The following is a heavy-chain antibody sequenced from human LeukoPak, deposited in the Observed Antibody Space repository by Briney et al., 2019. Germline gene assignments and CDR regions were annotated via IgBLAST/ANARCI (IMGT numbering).Heavy chain of an antibody. J-gene: IGHJ4*02. Sequence: SETLSLTCAVSGGSINSHYWGWIRQPPGKGLEWIGDIYYTGRSNYNPSLKSRVTISVDTSKNLLSLTLTSVLAADTAIYYCVRRDTGWNYFDYWGQGVLLTVSS. CDR1: GGSINSHY. D-gene: IGHD6-19*01. CDR2: IYYTGRS. V-gene: IGHV4-59*08. CDR3: VRRDTGWNYFDY.